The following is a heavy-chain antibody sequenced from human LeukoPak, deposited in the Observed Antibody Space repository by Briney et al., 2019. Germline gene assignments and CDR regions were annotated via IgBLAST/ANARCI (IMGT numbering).Heavy chain of an antibody. Sequence: SQTLSLTCAISGDSVSSTSTAWNWIRQSPSRGLECLGRTYYRSKWYTDYAVSVKGRITINPDTSKNQFSLRLNSVTPEDTAIYYCARGGGSFDSWGQGTLVTVSS. D-gene: IGHD3-10*01. J-gene: IGHJ5*01. CDR3: ARGGGSFDS. CDR2: TYYRSKWYT. V-gene: IGHV6-1*01. CDR1: GDSVSSTSTA.